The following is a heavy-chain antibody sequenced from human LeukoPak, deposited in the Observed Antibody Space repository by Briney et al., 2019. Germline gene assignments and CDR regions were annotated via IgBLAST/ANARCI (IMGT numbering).Heavy chain of an antibody. Sequence: PSETLSLTCTVSGGSISSYYWSWIRQPPGKGLEWIGEINHSGSTNYNPSLKSRVTISVDTSKNQFSLKLSSVTAADTAVYYCARGQANTMVRGVIISLASVAFDIWGQGTMVTVSS. CDR1: GGSISSYY. CDR3: ARGQANTMVRGVIISLASVAFDI. J-gene: IGHJ3*02. V-gene: IGHV4-34*01. CDR2: INHSGST. D-gene: IGHD3-10*01.